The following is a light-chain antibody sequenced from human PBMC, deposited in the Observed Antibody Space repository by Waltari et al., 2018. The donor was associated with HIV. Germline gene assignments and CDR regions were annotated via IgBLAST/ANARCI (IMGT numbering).Light chain of an antibody. CDR1: HAISNS. J-gene: IGKJ4*01. CDR3: QQYFSPPPLN. V-gene: IGKV1-NL1*01. Sequence: DIQMTQSPSSLSASVGDRVPITCRSSHAISNSLAWYQPKPGKATKLLLYAASRLESGVPSRFSGSRSGTDYALTISSLQPEDFAVYYCQQYFSPPPLNFGGGTKVEIK. CDR2: AAS.